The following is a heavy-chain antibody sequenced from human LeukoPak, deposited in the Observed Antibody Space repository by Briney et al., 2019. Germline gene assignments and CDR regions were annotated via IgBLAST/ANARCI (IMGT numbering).Heavy chain of an antibody. D-gene: IGHD2-21*02. Sequence: ASVKVSCKASGGTFSIYTISWVGQAPGQGLEWMGRIIPILGIANYAQKFQGRVTITADKSTSTAYMELSSLRSEDTAVYYCAILAYCGGDCYWADYWGQGTLVTVSS. CDR2: IIPILGIA. V-gene: IGHV1-69*02. J-gene: IGHJ4*02. CDR3: AILAYCGGDCYWADY. CDR1: GGTFSIYT.